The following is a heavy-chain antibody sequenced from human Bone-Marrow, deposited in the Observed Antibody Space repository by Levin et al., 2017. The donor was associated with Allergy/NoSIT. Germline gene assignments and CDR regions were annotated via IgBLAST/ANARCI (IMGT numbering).Heavy chain of an antibody. J-gene: IGHJ6*02. CDR3: ANDVASTMPNVAYYFYGLDV. Sequence: GESLKISCAASGFTFSTYAMXXVRXXXXKGLEWVALISYDGTDKYYADSVKGRITISRDNSKNTVSLQINSLRSEDTAVYYCANDVASTMPNVAYYFYGLDVWGQGTTVTVSS. D-gene: IGHD5/OR15-5a*01. CDR1: GFTFSTYA. V-gene: IGHV3-30*18. CDR2: ISYDGTDK.